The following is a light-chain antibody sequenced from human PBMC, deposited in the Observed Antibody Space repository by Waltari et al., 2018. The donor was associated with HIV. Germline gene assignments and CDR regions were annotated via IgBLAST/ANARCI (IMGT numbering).Light chain of an antibody. Sequence: QSVLTQPPSVSGAPRQRVTISCSGISSNIGNNDVNWYQQLPGKAPKLLVYYDDLLPSGVSDRFSGSRSGTSASLAISGLQSEDEADYYCAAWDDSLNGVVFGGGTKLTVL. V-gene: IGLV1-36*01. J-gene: IGLJ2*01. CDR3: AAWDDSLNGVV. CDR1: SSNIGNND. CDR2: YDD.